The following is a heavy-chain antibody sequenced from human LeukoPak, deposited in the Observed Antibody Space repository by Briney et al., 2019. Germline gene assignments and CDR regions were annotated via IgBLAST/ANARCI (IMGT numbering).Heavy chain of an antibody. CDR3: ASTSGLY. V-gene: IGHV3-23*01. CDR2: ISGSGDST. CDR1: GFTFSNYA. J-gene: IGHJ4*02. D-gene: IGHD3-10*01. Sequence: GGSLRLSCAASGFTFSNYAMNWVRQAPGRGLEGISVISGSGDSTYHADSVKGRFTISRDNSKNTLYLQMNSLRAEDTAVYYCASTSGLYWGQGTLVTVSS.